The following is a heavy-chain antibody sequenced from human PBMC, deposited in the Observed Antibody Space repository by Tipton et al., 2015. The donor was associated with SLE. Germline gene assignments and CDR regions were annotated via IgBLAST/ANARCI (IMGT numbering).Heavy chain of an antibody. CDR1: GFTFSSYA. D-gene: IGHD6-25*01. V-gene: IGHV3-30*04. Sequence: SLRLSCAASGFTFSSYAMHWVRQAPGKGLEWVAVISYDGSNKYYADSVKGRFTISRDNSKNTLYLQMNSLRAEDTAVYYCARIAAGENIDYWGQGTLVTVSS. CDR3: ARIAAGENIDY. CDR2: ISYDGSNK. J-gene: IGHJ4*02.